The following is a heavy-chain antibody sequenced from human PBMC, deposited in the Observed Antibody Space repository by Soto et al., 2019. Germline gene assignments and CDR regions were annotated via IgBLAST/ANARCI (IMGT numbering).Heavy chain of an antibody. V-gene: IGHV3-74*01. D-gene: IGHD3-9*01. Sequence: PGGSLRLSCAASGFTFISYWMHWVRQAPGKGLFWVSRINSDGSSTSYADSVKGRLTISRDNAKNTLYLQMNSLRAEDTAVYYCARNRYFDNTHKISAYGMDVWGQGTTVTVSS. J-gene: IGHJ6*02. CDR3: ARNRYFDNTHKISAYGMDV. CDR2: INSDGSST. CDR1: GFTFISYW.